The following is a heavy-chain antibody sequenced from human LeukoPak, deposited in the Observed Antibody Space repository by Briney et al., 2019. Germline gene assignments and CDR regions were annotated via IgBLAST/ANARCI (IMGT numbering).Heavy chain of an antibody. V-gene: IGHV4-34*01. D-gene: IGHD3-10*01. CDR3: AREGAFPTYYGSGRGGYYFDY. J-gene: IGHJ4*02. CDR1: GGSFSGYY. Sequence: PSETLSLTCAVYGGSFSGYYWSWIRQPPGKGLEWIGEINHSGSTNYNPSLKSRVTISVDTSKNQFSLKLSSVTAADTAVYYCAREGAFPTYYGSGRGGYYFDYWGQGTLVTVPS. CDR2: INHSGST.